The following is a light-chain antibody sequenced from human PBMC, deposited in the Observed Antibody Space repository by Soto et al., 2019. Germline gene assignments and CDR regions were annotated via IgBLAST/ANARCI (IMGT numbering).Light chain of an antibody. J-gene: IGKJ4*01. CDR2: DAS. V-gene: IGKV3-11*01. CDR3: QRRSHWGT. Sequence: EIVLTQSPATLSLSPGERATLSCRASQSVSRYLAWYQQKPGQAPRLLIYDASNRATGIPARFSGSGSGTDFTLTISSLEPGDFVVYYCQRRSHWGTFGVGSKVDIK. CDR1: QSVSRY.